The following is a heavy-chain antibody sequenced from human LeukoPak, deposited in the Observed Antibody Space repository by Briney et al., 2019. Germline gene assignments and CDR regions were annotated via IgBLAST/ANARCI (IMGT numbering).Heavy chain of an antibody. D-gene: IGHD2-2*01. J-gene: IGHJ5*02. CDR3: ARDRYCSSTSCQGWIDP. CDR1: GYTFTSYG. Sequence: ASVKVSCKASGYTFTSYGISWVRQAPGQGLEWMGWISAYNGNTNYAQKLQGRVTMTTDTSTSTAYMELRSLRSDDTAVYYCARDRYCSSTSCQGWIDPWGQGTLVTVSS. V-gene: IGHV1-18*01. CDR2: ISAYNGNT.